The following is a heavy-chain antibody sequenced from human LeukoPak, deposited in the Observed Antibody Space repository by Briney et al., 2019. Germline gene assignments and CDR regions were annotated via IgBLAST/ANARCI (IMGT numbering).Heavy chain of an antibody. CDR1: GGSISSSSYY. D-gene: IGHD4-11*01. Sequence: SETLSLTCTVSGGSISSSSYYWGWIRQPPGKGLECIGSIYYSGSTYYNPSLKSRVTISVDTSKNQFSLKLSSVTAADTAVYYCARHLTDDYIKTWFDPWGQGTLVTVSS. CDR2: IYYSGST. J-gene: IGHJ5*02. V-gene: IGHV4-39*01. CDR3: ARHLTDDYIKTWFDP.